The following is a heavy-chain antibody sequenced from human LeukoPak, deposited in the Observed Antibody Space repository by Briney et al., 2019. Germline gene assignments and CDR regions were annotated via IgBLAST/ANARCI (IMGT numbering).Heavy chain of an antibody. Sequence: GGSLRLSCAASGFTFDDYAMHWVRQAPGKGLEWVSGISLNSGSIGYADSVKGRFTISRDNAKNSLYLQMNSLRAEDMALYYCAKAKLGYYYYMDVWGKGTTVTVSS. CDR2: ISLNSGSI. V-gene: IGHV3-9*03. J-gene: IGHJ6*03. CDR1: GFTFDDYA. CDR3: AKAKLGYYYYMDV. D-gene: IGHD7-27*01.